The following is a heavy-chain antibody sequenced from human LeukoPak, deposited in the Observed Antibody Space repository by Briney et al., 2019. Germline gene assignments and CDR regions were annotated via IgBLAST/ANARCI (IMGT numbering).Heavy chain of an antibody. CDR2: ISAYNGNT. CDR3: VSGLEYSDSSGLGEY. CDR1: GYTFTSYG. Sequence: ASVKVSCKASGYTFTSYGISWVRQAPGQGLEWMGWISAYNGNTNYAQKLQGRVTMTTDTSTSTAYMELRSLRSDDTAVYYCVSGLEYSDSSGLGEYRGQGTLVTVSS. V-gene: IGHV1-18*01. J-gene: IGHJ4*02. D-gene: IGHD3-22*01.